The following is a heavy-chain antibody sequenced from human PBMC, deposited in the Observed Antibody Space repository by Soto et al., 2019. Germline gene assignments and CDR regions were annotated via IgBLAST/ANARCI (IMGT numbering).Heavy chain of an antibody. J-gene: IGHJ4*02. V-gene: IGHV4-59*01. CDR2: IYYSGDT. Sequence: PSETLSLTCTVSGGSISSYYWSWIRQPSGKGLEWIGYIYYSGDTNYNPSLKSRVTISVDTSNNQFSLKLRSVTAADTAVYYCARDSYNFDDWGQGILVTVSS. D-gene: IGHD5-18*01. CDR3: ARDSYNFDD. CDR1: GGSISSYY.